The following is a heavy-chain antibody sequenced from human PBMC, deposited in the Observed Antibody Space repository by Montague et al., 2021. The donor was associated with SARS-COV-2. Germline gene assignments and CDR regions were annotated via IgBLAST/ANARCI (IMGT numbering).Heavy chain of an antibody. CDR2: K. CDR3: ARTSSSSDY. J-gene: IGHJ4*02. V-gene: IGHV6-1*01. Sequence: KDYAVSVKSRITINPDTSKNQISLQLNSVTPEDTAVYYCARTSSSSDYWVQGTLVTVSS.